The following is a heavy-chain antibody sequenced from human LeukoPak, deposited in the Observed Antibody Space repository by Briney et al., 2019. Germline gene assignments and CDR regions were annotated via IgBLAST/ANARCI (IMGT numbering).Heavy chain of an antibody. J-gene: IGHJ6*03. Sequence: SETLSLTCIVSGGSISGTNSYWAWIRQPAGKGLEWIGSIYFSGSTFYKSSLESRLNMTVDMSKNQFSLKVRSVTAADTAVYYCARQRADYYYYYMDVWGKGTTVTVSS. CDR3: ARQRADYYYYYMDV. V-gene: IGHV4-39*01. CDR1: GGSISGTNSY. CDR2: IYFSGST.